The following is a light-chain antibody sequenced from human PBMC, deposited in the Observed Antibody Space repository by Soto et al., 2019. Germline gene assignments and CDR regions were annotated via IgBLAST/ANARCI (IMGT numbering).Light chain of an antibody. Sequence: EIVLTQSPATLSLSPGETATLSCEASESVSTYLAWYQQKPGQAPRLLIFDASHRATGTPARFSGSGAGAEFTLTISSLQSEDSAVYYCQQYRGWPRTFGQGTKVEIK. CDR3: QQYRGWPRT. CDR1: ESVSTY. J-gene: IGKJ1*01. CDR2: DAS. V-gene: IGKV3-11*01.